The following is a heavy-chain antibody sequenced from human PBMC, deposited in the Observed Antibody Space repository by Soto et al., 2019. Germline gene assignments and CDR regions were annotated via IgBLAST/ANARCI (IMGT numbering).Heavy chain of an antibody. J-gene: IGHJ6*03. V-gene: IGHV4-59*08. CDR1: GGSISSYY. Sequence: QVQLHESGPELVKPSETLSLTCTVSGGSISSYYWTWVRQSPGKGLEWIGYVFSSGSTNYNPSLESRVTISLDTSKNQFSLKVISVTAADTAVYYCARRGKKSFYYYMDVWGKGTTLTVSS. CDR3: ARRGKKSFYYYMDV. CDR2: VFSSGST.